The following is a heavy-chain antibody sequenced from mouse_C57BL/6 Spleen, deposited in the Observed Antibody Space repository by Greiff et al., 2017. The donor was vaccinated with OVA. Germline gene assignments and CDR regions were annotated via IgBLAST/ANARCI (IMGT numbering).Heavy chain of an antibody. CDR2: INYDGSST. J-gene: IGHJ4*01. V-gene: IGHV5-16*01. CDR1: GFTFNDYY. CDR3: ARDRGDYDYYYAMDY. D-gene: IGHD2-4*01. Sequence: EVQLVESEGGLVQPGSSMKLSCTASGFTFNDYYMAWVRQVPEKGLEWVANINYDGSSTYYLDSLKSRFIISRDNAKNILYLQMSSLKSEDTATYYCARDRGDYDYYYAMDYWGQGTSVTVSS.